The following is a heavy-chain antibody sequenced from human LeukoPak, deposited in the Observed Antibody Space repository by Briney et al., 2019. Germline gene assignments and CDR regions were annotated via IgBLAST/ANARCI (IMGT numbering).Heavy chain of an antibody. J-gene: IGHJ4*02. CDR1: GGTFSSYA. V-gene: IGHV1-69*13. D-gene: IGHD5-24*01. CDR2: IIPIFGTA. Sequence: ASVKVSCKASGGTFSSYAISWVRQAPGQGLEWMGGIIPIFGTANYAQKFQGRVTITADESTSTAYMELSSLRSEDTAVYYCATVPRRLHQYFDYWGQGTLVTVSS. CDR3: ATVPRRLHQYFDY.